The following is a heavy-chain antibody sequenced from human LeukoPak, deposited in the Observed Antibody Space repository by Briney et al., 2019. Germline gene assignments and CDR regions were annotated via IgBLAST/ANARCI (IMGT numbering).Heavy chain of an antibody. D-gene: IGHD5-12*01. CDR2: ISSSSSYI. V-gene: IGHV3-21*01. CDR1: GFTFSSYS. Sequence: PGGSLRLSCAASGFTFSSYSMNWVRQAPGKGLEWVSSISSSSSYIYYADSVKGRFTISRDNAKNSLYLQMNSLRAEDTAVYYCARDKYSGYDLDYWGQGTLVTASS. CDR3: ARDKYSGYDLDY. J-gene: IGHJ4*02.